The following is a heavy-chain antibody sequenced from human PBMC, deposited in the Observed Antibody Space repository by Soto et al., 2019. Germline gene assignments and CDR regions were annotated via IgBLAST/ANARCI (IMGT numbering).Heavy chain of an antibody. D-gene: IGHD2-15*01. CDR2: ISSSSSTI. CDR3: ARDRSGPYYGFDV. J-gene: IGHJ6*02. V-gene: IGHV3-48*02. Sequence: EVQLVESGGGLVQPGGSLRLSCAASGFTFSSYSMNWVRQAPGKGLEWISYISSSSSTIYYAGSVKGRFTISRDNAKYSLSLQMTSLRDEDTAGYYCARDRSGPYYGFDVWGQGTTVTVSS. CDR1: GFTFSSYS.